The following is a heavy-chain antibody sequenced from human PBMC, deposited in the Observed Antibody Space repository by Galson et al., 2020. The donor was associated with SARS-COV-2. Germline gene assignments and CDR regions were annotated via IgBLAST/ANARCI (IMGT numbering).Heavy chain of an antibody. J-gene: IGHJ3*02. CDR2: ISSNGGST. Sequence: GESLKISYAASGFTFSSYAMHWVRQAPGKGLEYVSAISSNGGSTYYANSVKGRFTISRDNSKNTLYLQMGSLRAEDMAVYYCARDQLARDYDILTGLDAFDIWGQGTMVTVSS. CDR1: GFTFSSYA. V-gene: IGHV3-64*01. D-gene: IGHD3-9*01. CDR3: ARDQLARDYDILTGLDAFDI.